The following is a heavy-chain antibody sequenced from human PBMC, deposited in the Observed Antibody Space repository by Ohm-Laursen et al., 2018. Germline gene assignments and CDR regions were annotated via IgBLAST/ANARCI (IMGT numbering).Heavy chain of an antibody. Sequence: TLSLTCRVSGGSISSYYWSWIRQPPGKGLEWIGHISYSGSTNYNPSLKSRVTISLDTSKNQFSLKLNSVTAADTAVYYCARGYFYDNSGYPDSFDYWGQGTLVTVSS. V-gene: IGHV4-59*01. J-gene: IGHJ4*02. CDR2: ISYSGST. CDR3: ARGYFYDNSGYPDSFDY. CDR1: GGSISSYY. D-gene: IGHD3-22*01.